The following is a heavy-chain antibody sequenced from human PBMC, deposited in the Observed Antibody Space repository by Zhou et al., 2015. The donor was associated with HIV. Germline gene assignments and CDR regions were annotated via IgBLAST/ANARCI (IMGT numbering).Heavy chain of an antibody. CDR3: ASPTPEGSSGYIR. V-gene: IGHV1-69*01. CDR1: GGTFSGSD. J-gene: IGHJ4*02. Sequence: LVQSGTEVRKPGSSVKVSCKANGGTFSGSDISWVRQAPGQGLEWMGGIIPIFGTANYAQKFQGRVTITADESTSTAYMELSSLRSEDTAVYYCASPTPEGSSGYIRWGQGTLVTVSS. CDR2: IIPIFGTA. D-gene: IGHD3-22*01.